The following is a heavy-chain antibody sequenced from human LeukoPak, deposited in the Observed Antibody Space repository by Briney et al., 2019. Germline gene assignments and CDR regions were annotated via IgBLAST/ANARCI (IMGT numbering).Heavy chain of an antibody. CDR3: ARGYGDWGY. Sequence: GGFLRLSCAASGFTFSSHSMNWVRQAPGKGLEWISYISSSSSTISYADSVKGRFTISRDNAKNSLYLQMNSLRGEDTAVYYCARGYGDWGYWGQGTLVTVSS. CDR2: ISSSSSTI. V-gene: IGHV3-48*01. J-gene: IGHJ4*02. D-gene: IGHD4-17*01. CDR1: GFTFSSHS.